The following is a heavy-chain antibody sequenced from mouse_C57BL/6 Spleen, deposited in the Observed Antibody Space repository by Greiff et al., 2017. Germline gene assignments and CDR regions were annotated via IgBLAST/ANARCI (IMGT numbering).Heavy chain of an antibody. Sequence: QVTLKESGPGILQSSQTLSLTCSFSGFSLSTSGMGVSWIRQPSGKGLEWLAHIYWDDDKRYNPSLKSRLTISKDTSRNQVFLKITSVDTADTATYYCARSNPETAQAYYAMDYWGQGTSVTVSS. CDR2: IYWDDDK. D-gene: IGHD3-2*02. CDR1: GFSLSTSGMG. V-gene: IGHV8-12*01. CDR3: ARSNPETAQAYYAMDY. J-gene: IGHJ4*01.